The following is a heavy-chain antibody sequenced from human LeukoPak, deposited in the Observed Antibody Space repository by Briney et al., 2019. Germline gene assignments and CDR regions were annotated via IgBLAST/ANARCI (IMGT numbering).Heavy chain of an antibody. V-gene: IGHV1-2*02. CDR1: GYTFTGYY. J-gene: IGHJ4*02. D-gene: IGHD3-22*01. CDR3: AKVIGINYYYPFDY. Sequence: ASVKVSCKASGYTFTGYYMHWVRQAPGQGLEWMGWINPNSGGTNYAQKFQGRVTMTRDTSISTAYMELSRLRSDDTAIYYCAKVIGINYYYPFDYWGQGTVVTVSS. CDR2: INPNSGGT.